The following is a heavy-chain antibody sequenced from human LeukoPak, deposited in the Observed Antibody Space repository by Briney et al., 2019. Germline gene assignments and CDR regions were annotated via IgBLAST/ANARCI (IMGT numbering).Heavy chain of an antibody. D-gene: IGHD3-3*01. V-gene: IGHV1-69*05. CDR3: ARARSGYYVYYYYMDV. CDR2: IIPIFGTA. CDR1: GYSFTSYG. Sequence: SVKVSCKASGYSFTSYGISWVRQAPGQGLEWMGGIIPIFGTANYAQKFQGRVTITTDESTSTAYMELSSLRSEDTAVYYCARARSGYYVYYYYMDVWGKGTTVTVSS. J-gene: IGHJ6*03.